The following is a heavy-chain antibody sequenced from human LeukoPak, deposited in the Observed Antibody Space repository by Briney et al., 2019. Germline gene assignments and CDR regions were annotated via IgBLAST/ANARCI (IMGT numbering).Heavy chain of an antibody. D-gene: IGHD3-22*01. V-gene: IGHV4-39*07. CDR2: IFYSGST. CDR1: SGSISTSNYY. Sequence: PSETLSLTCTVSSGSISTSNYYWGWVRQPPGKALEWIGNIFYSGSTYYSPSLKSRVAISLDTSRNQFSLKLSSVTAADTAVYYCARGTNYYDSSGYFGVWGQGTLVTVSS. CDR3: ARGTNYYDSSGYFGV. J-gene: IGHJ4*02.